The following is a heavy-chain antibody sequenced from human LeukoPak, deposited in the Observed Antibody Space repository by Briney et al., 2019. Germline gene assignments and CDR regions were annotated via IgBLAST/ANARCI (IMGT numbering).Heavy chain of an antibody. CDR3: AKGGSYLSAFDI. J-gene: IGHJ3*02. D-gene: IGHD1-26*01. CDR1: GFTFSSYG. Sequence: GGSLRLSCAASGFTFSSYGMHWVRQAPGKGLEWVSAISGSGGSTYYAYSMKGRFTISRNNSKNPLYLQMNILRAETTAVYCCAKGGSYLSAFDIWGQGTMVTVSS. V-gene: IGHV3-23*01. CDR2: ISGSGGST.